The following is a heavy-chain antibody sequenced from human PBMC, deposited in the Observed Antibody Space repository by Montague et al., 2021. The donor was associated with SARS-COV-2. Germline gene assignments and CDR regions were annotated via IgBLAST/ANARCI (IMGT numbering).Heavy chain of an antibody. V-gene: IGHV4-59*01. J-gene: IGHJ2*01. CDR1: GGSISGYY. Sequence: SETLSLTCSVSGGSISGYYWSWIRQPPGKGLEWIDYIYHSGNTKYNPSLKSRVSISVDTSKNQFSLRLSSVTAADTAVYYCAREYRIELWQTNWYFGLWGRGTLVTVSS. D-gene: IGHD5-18*01. CDR3: AREYRIELWQTNWYFGL. CDR2: IYHSGNT.